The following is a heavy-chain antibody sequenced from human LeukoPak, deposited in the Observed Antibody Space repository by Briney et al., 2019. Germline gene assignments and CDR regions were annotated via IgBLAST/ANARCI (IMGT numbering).Heavy chain of an antibody. CDR1: GGSFSGYY. CDR3: ARGRCSGGSCYSGRYFDY. CDR2: INHSGST. V-gene: IGHV4-34*01. Sequence: PSETLSLTCAVYGGSFSGYYWSWIRQPPGKRLEWIGEINHSGSTNYNPSLKSRVTISVDTSKNQFSLKLSSVTAADTAVYYCARGRCSGGSCYSGRYFDYWGQGTLVTVSS. J-gene: IGHJ4*02. D-gene: IGHD2-15*01.